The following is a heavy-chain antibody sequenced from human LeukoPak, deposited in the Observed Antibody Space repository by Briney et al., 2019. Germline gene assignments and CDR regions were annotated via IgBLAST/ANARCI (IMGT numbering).Heavy chain of an antibody. CDR3: ARDRIAVAGNAGSGYYYMDV. CDR1: GGSFSGYY. J-gene: IGHJ6*03. D-gene: IGHD6-19*01. Sequence: SETLSLTCAVYGGSFSGYYWSWIRQPPGKGLEWIGEINHSGSTNYNPSLKSRVTISVDTSKNQFSLQLNSVTPEDTAVYYCARDRIAVAGNAGSGYYYMDVWGKGTTVTISS. CDR2: INHSGST. V-gene: IGHV4-34*01.